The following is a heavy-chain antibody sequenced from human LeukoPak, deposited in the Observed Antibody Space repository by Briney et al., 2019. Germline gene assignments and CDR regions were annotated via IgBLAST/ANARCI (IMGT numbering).Heavy chain of an antibody. CDR2: ISTYSGNT. V-gene: IGHV1-18*01. J-gene: IGHJ4*02. D-gene: IGHD4-23*01. Sequence: GASVKVSCKASGYTFTSYGISWVRQAPGQGLEWMGWISTYSGNTNYAQKLQGRVITTTDSSTSTAYMELKSLRSDDTAVYYCARHSGGTFFDYWGQGTLVTVSS. CDR3: ARHSGGTFFDY. CDR1: GYTFTSYG.